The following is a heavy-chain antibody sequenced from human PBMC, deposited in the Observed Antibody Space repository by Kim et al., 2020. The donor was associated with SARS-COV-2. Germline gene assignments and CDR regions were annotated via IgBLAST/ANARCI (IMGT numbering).Heavy chain of an antibody. CDR2: ISYDGNNK. CDR3: ARDGGPNFWSGCTYCSVGI. Sequence: GGSLRLSCAASGFTFSSYAMHWVRQAPGTGLEWVALISYDGNNKYYADSVKGRFTISRDNSNNTLYLQMNNLRVEDTAVYYCARDGGPNFWSGCTYCSVGIWGPGAQVTVSS. CDR1: GFTFSSYA. J-gene: IGHJ4*03. D-gene: IGHD3-3*01. V-gene: IGHV3-30-3*01.